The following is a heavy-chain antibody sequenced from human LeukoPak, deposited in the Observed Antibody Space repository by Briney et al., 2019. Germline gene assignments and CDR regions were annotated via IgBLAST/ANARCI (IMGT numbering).Heavy chain of an antibody. CDR3: ARESSGSGGYSAFDY. D-gene: IGHD3-10*01. CDR1: GFTFSNYN. J-gene: IGHJ4*02. V-gene: IGHV3-21*01. Sequence: GGPLRLSCAGSGFTFSNYNMHWVRQAPGKGLEWVSLITTGSSHIYYADSLKGRFTISRDNAKNSIYLQMDSLRVEDTAVYFCARESSGSGGYSAFDYWGQGTLVIVSS. CDR2: ITTGSSHI.